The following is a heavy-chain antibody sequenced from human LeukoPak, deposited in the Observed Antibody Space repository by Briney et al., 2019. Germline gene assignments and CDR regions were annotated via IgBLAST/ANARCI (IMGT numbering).Heavy chain of an antibody. D-gene: IGHD4-11*01. Sequence: PGRSLRLSCIASGFTFSSYSINWVRQAPGKGLEWVSSISSSSSYIYYADSVKGRFTISRDNAKNALYLQMNSLRAEDTAVYYCARGSRDDYSNPPFDYWGQGTLVTVSS. V-gene: IGHV3-21*01. CDR1: GFTFSSYS. CDR2: ISSSSSYI. J-gene: IGHJ4*02. CDR3: ARGSRDDYSNPPFDY.